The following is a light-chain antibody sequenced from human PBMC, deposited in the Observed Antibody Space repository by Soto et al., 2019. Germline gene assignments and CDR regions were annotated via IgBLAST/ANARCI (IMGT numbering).Light chain of an antibody. V-gene: IGKV3-20*01. CDR1: QSVRANS. Sequence: DIVLTQSPGTLSLSPGEGATLSCRASQSVRANSVAWYQQKPGQAPRVLIYDASSGATGIPDRFSGSGSGTDFTLAISRLEPEDFAVYYCLQYGTPPYSFGQGTKVEIK. J-gene: IGKJ2*03. CDR2: DAS. CDR3: LQYGTPPYS.